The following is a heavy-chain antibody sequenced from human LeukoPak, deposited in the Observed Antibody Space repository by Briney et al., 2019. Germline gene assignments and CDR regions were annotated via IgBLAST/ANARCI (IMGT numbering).Heavy chain of an antibody. Sequence: ASVKVSCKASGYTFTGYYMHWVRQAPGQGLEWMGWINPNSGGTNYAQKFQGRVTMTRDTSISTAYMELSRLRSDDTAVYYCARECSGGSCYSVGESWGQGTLVTVSS. CDR3: ARECSGGSCYSVGES. CDR2: INPNSGGT. CDR1: GYTFTGYY. V-gene: IGHV1-2*02. D-gene: IGHD2-15*01. J-gene: IGHJ4*02.